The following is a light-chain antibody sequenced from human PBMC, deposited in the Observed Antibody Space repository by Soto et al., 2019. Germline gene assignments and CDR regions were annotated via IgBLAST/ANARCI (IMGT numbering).Light chain of an antibody. CDR1: QSIGSN. Sequence: ILMTHSPVTLSVSPGDSATLSCRASQSIGSNLAWYQQKPGQAPRLLIYAASIRVTGLPGRFSGRGSGTEFTLTISGLQSEDFAIYYCHHYTNWPPITFGQGTRLEIK. V-gene: IGKV3-15*01. J-gene: IGKJ5*01. CDR2: AAS. CDR3: HHYTNWPPIT.